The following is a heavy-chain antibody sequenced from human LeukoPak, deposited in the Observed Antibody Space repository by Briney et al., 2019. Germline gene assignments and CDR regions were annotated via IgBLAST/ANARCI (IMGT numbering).Heavy chain of an antibody. CDR3: ARDLSDGGNFVFDY. CDR2: ISHGGTT. CDR1: GYSISSGYY. D-gene: IGHD4-23*01. Sequence: SETLSLTCSVSGYSISSGYYWGWIRQPPGKGLEWIASISHGGTTYYNPSLKSRVTISVDTSMIHFSLRLNSVTAADTAVYYCARDLSDGGNFVFDYWGQGTLVTVSS. J-gene: IGHJ4*02. V-gene: IGHV4-38-2*02.